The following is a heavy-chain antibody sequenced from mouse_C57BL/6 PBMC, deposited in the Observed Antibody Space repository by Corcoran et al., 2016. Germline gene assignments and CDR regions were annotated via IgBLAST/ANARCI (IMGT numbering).Heavy chain of an antibody. Sequence: QIQLVQSGPELKKPGETVKISCKASGYTFTTYGMSWVKQAPGKGLKWMGWINTYSGVPTYADDFKGRFAFSLETSASTAYLQINNLKNEDTATYFCARGLPSFDYGGQGTTLTVSS. D-gene: IGHD2-10*01. CDR3: ARGLPSFDY. J-gene: IGHJ2*01. CDR2: INTYSGVP. CDR1: GYTFTTYG. V-gene: IGHV9-3*01.